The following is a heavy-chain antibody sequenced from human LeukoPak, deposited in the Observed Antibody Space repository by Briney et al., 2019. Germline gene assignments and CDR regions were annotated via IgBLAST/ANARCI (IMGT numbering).Heavy chain of an antibody. V-gene: IGHV3-49*04. CDR1: GFTFGDYA. D-gene: IGHD6-13*01. CDR3: RSSSWSFDY. Sequence: GGSLRLSCTASGFTFGDYAMSWVRQAPGKGLEWVGFIRSKAYGGTTEYAASVKGRFTISRDDSKSIAYLQMNSLKTEDTAVYYCRSSSWSFDYWGQGTLVIVSS. J-gene: IGHJ4*02. CDR2: IRSKAYGGTT.